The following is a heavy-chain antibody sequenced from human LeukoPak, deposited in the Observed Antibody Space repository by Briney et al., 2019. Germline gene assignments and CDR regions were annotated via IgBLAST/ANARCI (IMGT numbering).Heavy chain of an antibody. D-gene: IGHD6-13*01. J-gene: IGHJ4*02. CDR1: GGSISSGGYY. CDR3: ARVSIAAAGTLDY. V-gene: IGHV4-30-2*01. CDR2: IYHSGST. Sequence: SETLSLTCTVSGGSISSGGYYWSWIRQPPGKGLEWIGYIYHSGSTYYNPSLKSRVTISVDRSKNQFSLKLSSVTAADTAVYYCARVSIAAAGTLDYWGQGTLVTVSS.